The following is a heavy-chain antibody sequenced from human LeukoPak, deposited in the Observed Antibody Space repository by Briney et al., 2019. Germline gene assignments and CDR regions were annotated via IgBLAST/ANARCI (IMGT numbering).Heavy chain of an antibody. CDR2: INHSGST. V-gene: IGHV4-34*01. D-gene: IGHD6-13*01. CDR1: GGSFRGYY. J-gene: IGHJ4*02. CDR3: ARGAGPFGAAAGTRRVLGY. Sequence: SSETLSLTCAVYGGSFRGYYWSWIRQPPGKGLEWIGEINHSGSTNYNPSLKSRVTISVDTSKNQFSLKLSSVTAADTAVYYCARGAGPFGAAAGTRRVLGYWGQGTLVTVSS.